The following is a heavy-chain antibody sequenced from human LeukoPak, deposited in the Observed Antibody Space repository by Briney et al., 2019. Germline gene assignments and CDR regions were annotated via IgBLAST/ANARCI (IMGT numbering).Heavy chain of an antibody. V-gene: IGHV3-23*01. J-gene: IGHJ4*02. CDR3: AKNFSMMVF. CDR1: GFIFSSYA. Sequence: GGSLRLSCATSGFIFSSYAMSWVRQAPGRGLEWVSSISGSGGSIYYADSVKGRFTISRDNSRDTLFLEMNNLRIEDTAIYYCAKNFSMMVFWGPGTQVTVSS. CDR2: ISGSGGSI. D-gene: IGHD3/OR15-3a*01.